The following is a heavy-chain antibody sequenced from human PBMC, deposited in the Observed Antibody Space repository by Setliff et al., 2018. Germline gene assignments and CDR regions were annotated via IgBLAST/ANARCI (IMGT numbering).Heavy chain of an antibody. CDR1: GVSISSYY. Sequence: PSETLSLTCTVSGVSISSYYWSWIRQPAGKGLEWIGRIYSSGSTNFNPSLKSRVTMSMDTSKNQFSLKLSSVTAADTAIYYCARGKLRVGQLSLFYGFDIWGQGTMVTVSS. D-gene: IGHD3-16*02. CDR2: IYSSGST. J-gene: IGHJ3*02. CDR3: ARGKLRVGQLSLFYGFDI. V-gene: IGHV4-4*07.